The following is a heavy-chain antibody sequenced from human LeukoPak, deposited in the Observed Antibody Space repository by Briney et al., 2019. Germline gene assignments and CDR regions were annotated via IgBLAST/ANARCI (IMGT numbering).Heavy chain of an antibody. CDR2: ITNDGNYE. CDR3: ARDSITGDNSLDF. J-gene: IGHJ4*02. CDR1: GFTFSSYA. D-gene: IGHD7-27*01. Sequence: PGGSLRLSCAASGFTFSSYAMHWVRQAPGKGLEWVAVITNDGNYEKYADAVRGRFTISRDNSKNTLYLQMNSLSVEDTAVYYCARDSITGDNSLDFWGRGTLVTVSS. V-gene: IGHV3-30-3*01.